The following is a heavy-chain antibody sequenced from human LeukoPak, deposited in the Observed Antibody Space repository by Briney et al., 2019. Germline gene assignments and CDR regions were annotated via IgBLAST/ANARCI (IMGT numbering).Heavy chain of an antibody. J-gene: IGHJ2*01. CDR2: ISGSGGST. CDR3: AKGVVANPKSRYFDL. CDR1: GFTLSSYA. Sequence: GGSLRLSCAASGFTLSSYAMSWVRQAPGKGLEWVSAISGSGGSTYYADSVKGRFTISRDNSKNTLYLQMNSLRAEDTAVYYCAKGVVANPKSRYFDLWGRGTLVTVSS. D-gene: IGHD2-21*01. V-gene: IGHV3-23*01.